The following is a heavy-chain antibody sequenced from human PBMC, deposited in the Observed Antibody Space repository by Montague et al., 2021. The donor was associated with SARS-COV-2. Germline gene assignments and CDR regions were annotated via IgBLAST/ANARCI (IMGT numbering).Heavy chain of an antibody. J-gene: IGHJ4*02. CDR1: GCSISSYY. V-gene: IGHV4-59*01. CDR3: ARGMHYYDSSGYYFDY. CDR2: IYYSGST. D-gene: IGHD3-22*01. Sequence: SETLSLTCTVSGCSISSYYWSWIRQPPGKGLEWIGYIYYSGSTNYNPSLQSRDTISVDTSRNQFSLKLSSVTAADTAVYYCARGMHYYDSSGYYFDYWGQGTLVTVSS.